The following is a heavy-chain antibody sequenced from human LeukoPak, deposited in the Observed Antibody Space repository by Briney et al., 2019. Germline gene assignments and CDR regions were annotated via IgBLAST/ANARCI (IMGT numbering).Heavy chain of an antibody. J-gene: IGHJ4*02. CDR1: GYTFTSYG. Sequence: ASVKVSCKASGYTFTSYGINWVRQATGQRPEWMGWMSPNSGDTGYAQKFQDRVTMTRNTSISTAYMELSSLRSDDTAVYYCATGPRGGSGWYSDYWGQGTLVTVSS. CDR3: ATGPRGGSGWYSDY. V-gene: IGHV1-8*02. D-gene: IGHD6-19*01. CDR2: MSPNSGDT.